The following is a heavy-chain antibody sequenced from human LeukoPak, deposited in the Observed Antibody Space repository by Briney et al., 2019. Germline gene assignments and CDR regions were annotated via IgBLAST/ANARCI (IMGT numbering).Heavy chain of an antibody. V-gene: IGHV3-23*01. J-gene: IGHJ4*02. CDR1: GFTFANYA. CDR2: ISGSGGST. CDR3: AKDGDCSGGSCYPTFDY. D-gene: IGHD2-15*01. Sequence: GGSLRLSCAAPGFTFANYAMSWVRQAPGKGLDWVSTISGSGGSTYYADSVKGRSTISRDNSKNTLYLQMNSLRAEDTAVYYCAKDGDCSGGSCYPTFDYWGQGTLVTVSS.